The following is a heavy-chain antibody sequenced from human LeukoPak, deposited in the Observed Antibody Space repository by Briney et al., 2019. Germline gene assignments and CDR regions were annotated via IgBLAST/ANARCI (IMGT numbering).Heavy chain of an antibody. D-gene: IGHD6-13*01. CDR3: ARERSPFGRQQLVRTTGWARYWFDP. J-gene: IGHJ5*02. V-gene: IGHV4-34*01. Sequence: PSETLSLTCAVYGGSFSGYYWSWIRQPPGKGLEWIGEINHSGSINYNPSLKSRVTISVDTSKNQFSLKLSSVTAADTAVYYCARERSPFGRQQLVRTTGWARYWFDPWGQGTLVTVSS. CDR1: GGSFSGYY. CDR2: INHSGSI.